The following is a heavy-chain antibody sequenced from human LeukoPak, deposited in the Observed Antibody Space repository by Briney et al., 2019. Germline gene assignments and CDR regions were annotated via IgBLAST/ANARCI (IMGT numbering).Heavy chain of an antibody. CDR3: ARGGSRWYESVCYFDY. Sequence: SETLSLTCTVSGGSISSYYWCWIRQPARQGKEWNGRSYTSGSTNYNPSPKRRVPVSVDASKNQFSLYLSPGTAAATATYYCARGGSRWYESVCYFDYCGRGLLVTVS. CDR2: SYTSGST. D-gene: IGHD6-13*01. J-gene: IGHJ4*02. V-gene: IGHV4-4*07. CDR1: GGSISSYY.